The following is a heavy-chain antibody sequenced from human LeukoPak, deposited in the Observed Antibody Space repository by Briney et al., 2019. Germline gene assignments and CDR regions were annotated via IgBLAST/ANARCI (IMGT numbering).Heavy chain of an antibody. J-gene: IGHJ4*02. CDR3: ARSDYSRSFDY. CDR2: INHSGST. V-gene: IGHV4-34*01. D-gene: IGHD4-11*01. CDR1: GGFFSGYY. Sequence: SETLSLTCAVYGGFFSGYYWSWIRQPPGKGLEWIGEINHSGSTNYNPSLKSRVTISVDTSKNQFSLKLSSVTAADTAVYYCARSDYSRSFDYWGQGTLVTVSS.